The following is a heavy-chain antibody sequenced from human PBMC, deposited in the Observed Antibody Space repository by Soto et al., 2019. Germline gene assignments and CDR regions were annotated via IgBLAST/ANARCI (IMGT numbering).Heavy chain of an antibody. CDR1: GGSISSSNW. J-gene: IGHJ4*02. V-gene: IGHV4-4*02. D-gene: IGHD3-9*01. CDR2: IYHSGST. Sequence: PSETLSLTCAVSGGSISSSNWWSWVRQPPGKGLEWIGEIYHSGSTNYNPSLKSRVTISVDKSKNQFSLKLSSVTAADTAVYYCARVARYFDWSFDYWGQGTLVTVSS. CDR3: ARVARYFDWSFDY.